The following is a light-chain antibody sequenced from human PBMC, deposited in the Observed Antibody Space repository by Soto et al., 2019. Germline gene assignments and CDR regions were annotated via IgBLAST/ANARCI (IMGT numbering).Light chain of an antibody. CDR3: QKYGSTPIT. CDR1: QRVSSSY. J-gene: IGKJ5*01. Sequence: VSTQSPVTLALSALAIATLSCSSSQRVSSSYLDWYQQKPGQAPRLLIYGASSSASGIPDRFSGSGSGTDFTLTISRLEPEDFAVYYCQKYGSTPITCGKGKRREIK. V-gene: IGKV3-20*01. CDR2: GAS.